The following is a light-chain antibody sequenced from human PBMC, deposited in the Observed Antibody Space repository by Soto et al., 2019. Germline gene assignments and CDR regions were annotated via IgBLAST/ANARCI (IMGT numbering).Light chain of an antibody. CDR3: SSYSSGSTPYV. Sequence: QSVLTQPASGSGAPGRSITGSCTVISSDVGGDNYVSWYQQHPGKDAKLMVDEVTDRPSGVFERFSGVKSGYTAALTISVLQAEDGADYYCSSYSSGSTPYVFGTGTKVTVL. J-gene: IGLJ1*01. CDR1: SSDVGGDNY. V-gene: IGLV2-14*01. CDR2: EVT.